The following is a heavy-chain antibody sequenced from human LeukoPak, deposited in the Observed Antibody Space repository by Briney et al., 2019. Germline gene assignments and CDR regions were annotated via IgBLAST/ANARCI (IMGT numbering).Heavy chain of an antibody. Sequence: PGGSLRLSCAASGFTFSDHYMDWVRQAPGKGLDWVGRTRNRLNGYTTEYAASVKGRFTMSRDDSKNSLYLQMNSLKTEDTAVYYCARVRDYGSGSYYFDYWGQGTLVTVSS. V-gene: IGHV3-72*01. CDR2: TRNRLNGYTT. D-gene: IGHD3-10*01. J-gene: IGHJ4*02. CDR3: ARVRDYGSGSYYFDY. CDR1: GFTFSDHY.